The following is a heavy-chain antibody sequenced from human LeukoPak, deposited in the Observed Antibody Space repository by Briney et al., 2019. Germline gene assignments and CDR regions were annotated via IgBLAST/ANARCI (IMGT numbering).Heavy chain of an antibody. Sequence: SQTLSLTCTVSGGSISSGSYYWSWIRQPAGKGLEWIGRIYTSGSTNYNPSLKSRVTISVDTSTNQFSLKLSSVTAADTAVYYCARDLVTKEGDWFDPWGQGTLVTVSS. J-gene: IGHJ5*02. CDR2: IYTSGST. V-gene: IGHV4-61*02. CDR1: GGSISSGSYY. CDR3: ARDLVTKEGDWFDP.